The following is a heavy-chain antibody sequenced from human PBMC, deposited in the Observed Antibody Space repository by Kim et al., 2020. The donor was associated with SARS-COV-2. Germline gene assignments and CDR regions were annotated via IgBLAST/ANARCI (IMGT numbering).Heavy chain of an antibody. V-gene: IGHV4-4*07. CDR3: ARDREGEDYSNYFSGTYYYYMDV. J-gene: IGHJ6*03. D-gene: IGHD4-4*01. CDR2: INSRGST. Sequence: SETLSLTCTVSGGSINNYYWSWIRQPAGKGLEWIGRINSRGSTNYNPSLESRVTLSVDTSKNHFSLKLTSVTAADTAVYYCARDREGEDYSNYFSGTYYYYMDVWGKGTTVTVSS. CDR1: GGSINNYY.